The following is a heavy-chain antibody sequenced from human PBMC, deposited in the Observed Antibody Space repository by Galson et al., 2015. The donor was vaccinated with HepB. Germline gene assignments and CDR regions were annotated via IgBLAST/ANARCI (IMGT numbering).Heavy chain of an antibody. CDR3: ATDRRYCSSTSCYAGYYYYGMDV. CDR2: FDPEDGET. J-gene: IGHJ6*02. CDR1: GYTLTELP. V-gene: IGHV1-24*01. Sequence: SVKVSCKVSGYTLTELPMHWVRQAPGKGLEWMGGFDPEDGETIYAQKFQGRVTMTEDTSTDTAYMELSSLRSEDTAVYYCATDRRYCSSTSCYAGYYYYGMDVWGQGTTVTVSS. D-gene: IGHD2-2*01.